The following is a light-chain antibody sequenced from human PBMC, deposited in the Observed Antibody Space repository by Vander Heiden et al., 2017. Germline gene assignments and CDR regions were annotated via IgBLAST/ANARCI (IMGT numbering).Light chain of an antibody. CDR3: QQSSRFPQT. J-gene: IGKJ4*01. V-gene: IGKV1-12*01. CDR2: AAS. CDR1: QGINNW. Sequence: DIPMNQSPSSVTASVGDRVTITCRASQGINNWLGWYQQKPGKAPKLLIYAASSLQSEVPSRFSGSGSGTEFTLTISSLQPEDFATYHCQQSSRFPQTFGEGTKVEI.